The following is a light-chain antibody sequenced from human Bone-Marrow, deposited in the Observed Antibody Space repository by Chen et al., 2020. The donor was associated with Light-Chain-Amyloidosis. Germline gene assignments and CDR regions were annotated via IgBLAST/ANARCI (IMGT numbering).Light chain of an antibody. CDR2: RDT. V-gene: IGLV3-25*03. CDR1: DLPTKY. CDR3: QSADSSGTYEVI. J-gene: IGLJ2*01. Sequence: SYELTQPPSASVSPGQTARITCSGDDLPTKYAYWYQQKPGQAPVLVIHRDTERPSGISERFSGSSSGTTATLTISGVQAEDEAEYHCQSADSSGTYEVIFGEGTKLTVL.